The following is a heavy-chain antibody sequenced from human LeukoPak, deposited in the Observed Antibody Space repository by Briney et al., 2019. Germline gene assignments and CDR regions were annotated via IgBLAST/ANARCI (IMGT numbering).Heavy chain of an antibody. D-gene: IGHD3-3*01. CDR2: IYSGGST. Sequence: GSLRLLRSTPGIHLSCKYNSWVPPGSGKGLEWGLVIYSGGSTYYADSVKGRFTVSRDNSKNTLYLQMNSLRAEDTAVYYCAKALTIGRVAVPIDYWGQGTLVTVSS. J-gene: IGHJ4*02. CDR3: AKALTIGRVAVPIDY. V-gene: IGHV3-66*01. CDR1: IHLSCKY.